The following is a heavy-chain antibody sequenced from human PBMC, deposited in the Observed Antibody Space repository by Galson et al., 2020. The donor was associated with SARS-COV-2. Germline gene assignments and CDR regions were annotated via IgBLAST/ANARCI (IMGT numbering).Heavy chain of an antibody. Sequence: GGSLRLSCAASGFTFSSYGMHWVRQAPGKGLEWVAVISYDGSNKYYADSVKGRFTISRDNSKNTLYLQMNSLRAEDTAVYYCAKLQTGSYSSAFDIWGQGTMVTVSS. V-gene: IGHV3-30*18. J-gene: IGHJ3*02. D-gene: IGHD1-26*01. CDR2: ISYDGSNK. CDR3: AKLQTGSYSSAFDI. CDR1: GFTFSSYG.